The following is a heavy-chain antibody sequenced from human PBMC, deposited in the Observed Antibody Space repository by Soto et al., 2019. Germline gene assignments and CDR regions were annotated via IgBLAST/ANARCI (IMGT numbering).Heavy chain of an antibody. CDR3: ARHTSLSGRLDAFDI. CDR2: IYYSGST. Sequence: SETLSLTCTVSGVSISSSSYYWGWIRQPPGKGLEWIGSIYYSGSTYYNPSLKSRVTISVDTSKNQFSLKLSSVTAADTAVYYCARHTSLSGRLDAFDIWGQGTMVTVSS. J-gene: IGHJ3*02. V-gene: IGHV4-39*01. D-gene: IGHD6-19*01. CDR1: GVSISSSSYY.